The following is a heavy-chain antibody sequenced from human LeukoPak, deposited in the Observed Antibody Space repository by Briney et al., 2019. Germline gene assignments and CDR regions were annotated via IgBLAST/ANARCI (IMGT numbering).Heavy chain of an antibody. J-gene: IGHJ4*02. CDR1: GFTVSSNY. Sequence: PGGSLRLSCAASGFTVSSNYMCWIRQAPGKGLEWVSVIYSGGSTYYADSVKGRFTISRDNAKNSLYLQMNSLGDEDTAVYYCARDRGYCSGGSCYTYYFDYWGQGTLVTVSS. D-gene: IGHD2-15*01. V-gene: IGHV3-53*01. CDR3: ARDRGYCSGGSCYTYYFDY. CDR2: IYSGGST.